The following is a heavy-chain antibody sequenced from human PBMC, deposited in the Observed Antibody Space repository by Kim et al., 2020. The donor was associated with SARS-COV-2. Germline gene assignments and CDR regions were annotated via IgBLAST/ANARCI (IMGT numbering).Heavy chain of an antibody. CDR3: ATDKEYSDGWGYGGRYFDK. Sequence: GGSLRLSCAASGFSFHYIYLSWGWVRQAPGKGLEWVADLYNGGDTFYADSVKGRFTIYRENSKSTLYLQMNSLRTEDTAIYYCATDKEYSDGWGYGGRYFDKWGRGTLVTVSS. CDR2: LYNGGDT. V-gene: IGHV3-66*01. CDR1: GFSFHYIY. J-gene: IGHJ4*02. D-gene: IGHD1-26*01.